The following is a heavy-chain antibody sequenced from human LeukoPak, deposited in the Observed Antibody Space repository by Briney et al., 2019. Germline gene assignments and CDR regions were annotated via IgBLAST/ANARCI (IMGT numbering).Heavy chain of an antibody. Sequence: ASVTVSFKVSGYTLTELSMHWVRQAPGKGLEWMGGFDPEDGETIYAQKFQGRVTMTEDTSSDTAYMELSSLRSEDTAVYYCATSEDSLYVSFDYWGQGTLVTVSS. V-gene: IGHV1-24*01. CDR1: GYTLTELS. D-gene: IGHD3-16*01. CDR3: ATSEDSLYVSFDY. CDR2: FDPEDGET. J-gene: IGHJ4*02.